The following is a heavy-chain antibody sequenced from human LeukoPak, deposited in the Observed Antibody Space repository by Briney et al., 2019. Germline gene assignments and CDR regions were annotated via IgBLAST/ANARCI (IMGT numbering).Heavy chain of an antibody. Sequence: SETLFLTCTVSGGSISSGGYYWSWIRQHPGKGLEWIGYIYYSGSTYYNPSLKSRVTISVDTSKNQFSLKLSSVTAADTVVYYCTAMVPWYFDYWGQGTLVTVSS. CDR2: IYYSGST. CDR1: GGSISSGGYY. D-gene: IGHD5-18*01. CDR3: TAMVPWYFDY. J-gene: IGHJ4*02. V-gene: IGHV4-31*03.